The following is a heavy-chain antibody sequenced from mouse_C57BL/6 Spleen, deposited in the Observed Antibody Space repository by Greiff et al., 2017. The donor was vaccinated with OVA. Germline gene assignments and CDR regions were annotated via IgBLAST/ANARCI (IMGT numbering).Heavy chain of an antibody. J-gene: IGHJ4*01. CDR1: GYTFTSYV. CDR3: ASGITTVVATKYYAMDN. V-gene: IGHV1-14*01. D-gene: IGHD1-1*01. CDR2: IYPYNDGT. Sequence: EVQLQQSGPELVKPGASVKMSCKASGYTFTSYVMHWVKQKPGPGLEWIGYIYPYNDGTKYNEKFKGKATLNSDKSSSTAYMELSSLTSEESAVYYCASGITTVVATKYYAMDNGGQGTSVTVSS.